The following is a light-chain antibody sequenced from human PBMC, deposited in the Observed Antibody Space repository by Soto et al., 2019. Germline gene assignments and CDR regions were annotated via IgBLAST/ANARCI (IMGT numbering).Light chain of an antibody. Sequence: QSALTQPASVSGSPGQSITISCTGTSSDVAGNHFVSWYQLHPGKAPKLIIYDVSDRPSGVSDRFSGSKSGNTASLSISGLQAEDEGDYFCSSYTTTNTLIFGGGTKVTVL. CDR2: DVS. J-gene: IGLJ2*01. CDR1: SSDVAGNHF. CDR3: SSYTTTNTLI. V-gene: IGLV2-14*03.